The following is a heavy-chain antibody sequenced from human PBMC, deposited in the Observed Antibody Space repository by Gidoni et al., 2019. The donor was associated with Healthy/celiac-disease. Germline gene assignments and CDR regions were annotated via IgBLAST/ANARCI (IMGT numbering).Heavy chain of an antibody. D-gene: IGHD6-13*01. CDR3: ARDESIAAAVRLWSPDYGMDV. V-gene: IGHV3-74*01. CDR1: GFTCSAYC. CDR2: INSDGSST. Sequence: EVQLVESGGGLVQPGGSLRLSCAASGFTCSAYCMHVVRQATGKGLVWVSRINSDGSSTSYADSVKGRFTISRDNAKNTLYLQMNSLRAEDTAVYYCARDESIAAAVRLWSPDYGMDVWGQGTTVTVSS. J-gene: IGHJ6*02.